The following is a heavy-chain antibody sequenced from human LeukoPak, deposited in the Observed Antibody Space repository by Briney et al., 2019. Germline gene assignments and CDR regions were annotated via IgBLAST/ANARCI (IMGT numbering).Heavy chain of an antibody. J-gene: IGHJ5*01. CDR1: GFSVSNYY. V-gene: IGHV3-66*03. CDR3: ARDRAVTQVWVEFDS. CDR2: IRDSGET. Sequence: PGGSLRLSCAVSGFSVSNYYMNWVRQAPGRGLEWVSLIRDSGETFYADSVKGRFTISRDNSKNTVYLQMNRLRVEDTAAYFCARDRAVTQVWVEFDSWGQGTLVTVSS. D-gene: IGHD3-16*01.